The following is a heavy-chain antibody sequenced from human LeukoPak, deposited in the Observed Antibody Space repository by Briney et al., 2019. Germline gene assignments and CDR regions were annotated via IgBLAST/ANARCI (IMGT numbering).Heavy chain of an antibody. CDR1: GFTFSSYA. Sequence: PGGSLRLSCAASGFTFSSYAMHWVRQAPGKGLEWVANIKQDGSEKYYVDSVKGRFTISRDNAKNSLYLQMNSLRAEDTAVYYCARTLGRWEQIPYWGQGTLVTVSS. CDR2: IKQDGSEK. CDR3: ARTLGRWEQIPY. V-gene: IGHV3-7*01. D-gene: IGHD1-26*01. J-gene: IGHJ4*02.